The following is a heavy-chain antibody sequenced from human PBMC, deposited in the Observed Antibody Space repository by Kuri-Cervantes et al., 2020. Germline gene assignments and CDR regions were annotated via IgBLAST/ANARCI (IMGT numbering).Heavy chain of an antibody. CDR1: GYTFTSYY. J-gene: IGHJ6*02. CDR2: INPSGGST. D-gene: IGHD3-10*01. CDR3: ARWWFGELLSARGTTIHYYGMDV. V-gene: IGHV1-46*01. Sequence: GGSLRLSCAASGYTFTSYYMHWVRQAPGQGLEWMGIINPSGGSTSYAQKFQGRVTMTRDTSTSTVYMELSSLRSEDTAVYYCARWWFGELLSARGTTIHYYGMDVWGQGTTVTVSS.